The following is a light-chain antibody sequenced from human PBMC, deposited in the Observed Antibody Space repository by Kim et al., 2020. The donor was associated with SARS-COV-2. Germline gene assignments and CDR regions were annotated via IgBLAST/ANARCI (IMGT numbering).Light chain of an antibody. CDR1: SSDVGGYNY. J-gene: IGLJ3*02. CDR2: DVS. Sequence: QSALTQPRSVSGSPGQSVTISCTGTSSDVGGYNYVSWYQQHPGKAPKLMIYDVSKRPSGVPDCFSGSKSGNTASLTISGLQAEDEADYYCCSYAGSYGWVFGGGTQLTVL. V-gene: IGLV2-11*01. CDR3: CSYAGSYGWV.